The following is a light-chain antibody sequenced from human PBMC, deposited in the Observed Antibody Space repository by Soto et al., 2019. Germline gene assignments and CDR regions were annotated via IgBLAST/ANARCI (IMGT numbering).Light chain of an antibody. J-gene: IGKJ4*01. CDR1: QSIDTY. CDR2: DAS. V-gene: IGKV3-11*01. Sequence: EIVLTQSPATLSSSPGERATLSCRASQSIDTYLACYQQKPGQAPRLLIYDASDRATGIPARFSGSGSGTAFTLTISGLEPEDFALYYCQQRYNWPLTFGGGTKVDIE. CDR3: QQRYNWPLT.